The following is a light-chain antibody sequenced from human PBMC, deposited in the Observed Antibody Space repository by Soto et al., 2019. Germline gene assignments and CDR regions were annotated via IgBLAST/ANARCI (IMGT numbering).Light chain of an antibody. Sequence: IQMTQSPSSFSESLADRVTTTFRASQGISTWLAWYQQKPGKAPRLLIYAASKLQTGVPSRFSGSGSGTDFTLTINSLQPEDFATYYCQQANSFPVTFGGGTKVDNK. J-gene: IGKJ4*01. V-gene: IGKV1-12*01. CDR2: AAS. CDR1: QGISTW. CDR3: QQANSFPVT.